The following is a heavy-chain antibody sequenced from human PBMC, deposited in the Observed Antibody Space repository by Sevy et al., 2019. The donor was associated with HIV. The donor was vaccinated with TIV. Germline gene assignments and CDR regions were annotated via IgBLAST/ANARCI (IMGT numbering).Heavy chain of an antibody. Sequence: GGSLRLSCAASGFTFSSYEMNWVRQAPGKGLEWVSYISSSGSTIYYADSVEGRFTISRDNAKNSLYLQMNSLRAEDTAVYYCARGRGSGWPPRKNNWFDPWGQGTLVTVSS. CDR2: ISSSGSTI. J-gene: IGHJ5*02. D-gene: IGHD6-19*01. CDR1: GFTFSSYE. V-gene: IGHV3-48*03. CDR3: ARGRGSGWPPRKNNWFDP.